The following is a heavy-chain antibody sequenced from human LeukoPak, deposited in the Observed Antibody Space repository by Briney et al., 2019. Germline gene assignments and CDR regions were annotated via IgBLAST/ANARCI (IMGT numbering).Heavy chain of an antibody. V-gene: IGHV1-18*01. D-gene: IGHD3-3*01. CDR2: ISAYNGNT. CDR3: ARDGNREYYDFWSGYYSSDFGYDY. Sequence: GASVKVSCKASGYTFTSYGISWVRQAPGQGLEWMGWISAYNGNTNYAQKLQGRVTMTTDTSTGTAYMELRSLRSDDTAVYYCARDGNREYYDFWSGYYSSDFGYDYWGQGTLVTVSS. J-gene: IGHJ4*02. CDR1: GYTFTSYG.